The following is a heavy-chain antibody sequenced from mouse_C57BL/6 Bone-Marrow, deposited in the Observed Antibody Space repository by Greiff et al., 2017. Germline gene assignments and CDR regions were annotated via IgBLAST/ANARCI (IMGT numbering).Heavy chain of an antibody. Sequence: VQLQQPGPELVMPGASVKLSCKASGYTFTSYWMHWVKQRPGQGLEWIGEIDPSDSHTNYNQKFKGKSTLTVDKSSSTAYMQLSRLTSGDSAVFYCAGRGLPVPFADWGQGTLVTVAA. CDR3: AGRGLPVPFAD. J-gene: IGHJ3*01. CDR2: IDPSDSHT. V-gene: IGHV1-69*01. D-gene: IGHD2-2*01. CDR1: GYTFTSYW.